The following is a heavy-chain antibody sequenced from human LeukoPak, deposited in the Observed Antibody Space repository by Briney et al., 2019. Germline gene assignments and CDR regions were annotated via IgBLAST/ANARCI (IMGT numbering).Heavy chain of an antibody. V-gene: IGHV3-30-3*01. CDR2: ISYDGSNK. J-gene: IGHJ1*01. Sequence: PGGSLRLSCAASGFTFSSYAMHWVRQAPGKGLEWVAVISYDGSNKYYADSVKGRFTISRDNAKNSLYLQMNSLRVGDTAVYYCASTIFGLIALWGQGTLVTVSS. CDR1: GFTFSSYA. D-gene: IGHD3-3*01. CDR3: ASTIFGLIAL.